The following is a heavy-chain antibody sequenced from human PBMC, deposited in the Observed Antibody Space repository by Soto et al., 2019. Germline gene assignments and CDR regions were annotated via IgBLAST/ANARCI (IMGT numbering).Heavy chain of an antibody. V-gene: IGHV4-59*01. J-gene: IGHJ4*02. Sequence: PSETLSLTCTVSGGSISGYYWSWIRQPPGRGLEWIGYIYYSGSTNYNPSLKSRVIISVDTSKNQFSLKLSSVTAADTAVYYCARRYGATFDYWGQGTLVTVSS. CDR3: ARRYGATFDY. CDR1: GGSISGYY. CDR2: IYYSGST. D-gene: IGHD1-26*01.